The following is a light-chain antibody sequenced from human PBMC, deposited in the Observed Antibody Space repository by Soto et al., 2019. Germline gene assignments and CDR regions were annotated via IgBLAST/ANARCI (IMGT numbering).Light chain of an antibody. Sequence: VLTKYPGTRSLSAVERATLSCKASQSGSSSYLAWYQQIPGQAPRLLIYGASSRATAIPDTFSGSGSGTDFTLTISRLEPEDFAVYFCQLYGFLPWTFGQGGIVDIK. J-gene: IGKJ1*01. CDR1: QSGSSSY. CDR3: QLYGFLPWT. CDR2: GAS. V-gene: IGKV3-20*01.